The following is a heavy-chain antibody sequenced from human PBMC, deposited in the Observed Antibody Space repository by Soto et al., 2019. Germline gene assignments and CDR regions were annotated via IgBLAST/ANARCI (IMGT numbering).Heavy chain of an antibody. CDR2: IYYSGST. D-gene: IGHD4-17*01. Sequence: QVQLQESGPGLVKPSQTLSLTCTVSGGSISSGGYYWSWIRQHPGKGLEWIGYIYYSGSTYYNPSLKRRVTISVDTSKNQFSLKLSSVTAADTAVYYCARGSPDYGDNAFDIWGQGTMVTVSS. J-gene: IGHJ3*02. V-gene: IGHV4-31*03. CDR1: GGSISSGGYY. CDR3: ARGSPDYGDNAFDI.